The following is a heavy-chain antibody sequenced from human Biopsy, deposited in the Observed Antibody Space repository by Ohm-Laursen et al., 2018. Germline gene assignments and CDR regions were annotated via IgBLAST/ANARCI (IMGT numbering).Heavy chain of an antibody. J-gene: IGHJ3*01. CDR3: ARLYRLDDYWNDDPPDAFDV. V-gene: IGHV4-59*01. D-gene: IGHD1-1*01. CDR1: GGSSTDDY. CDR2: ISKGGDT. Sequence: TLSLTCTVSGGSSTDDYWSWIRQSPGKGLEWIGFISKGGDTTYNPSLRGRVAISVDTSKNQFSLKLSSVTAADTAIFFCARLYRLDDYWNDDPPDAFDVWGQGTRVTVSS.